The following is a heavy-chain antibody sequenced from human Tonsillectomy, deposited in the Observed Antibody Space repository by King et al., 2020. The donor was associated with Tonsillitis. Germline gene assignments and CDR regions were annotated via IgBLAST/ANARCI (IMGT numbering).Heavy chain of an antibody. CDR2: VYYSGSA. D-gene: IGHD3/OR15-3a*01. Sequence: QLQESGPGLVKPSETLSLICTVSGGSISSYYWTWVRQTPGKGLEWIGCVYYSGSANYNPSLKSRVTISVDTSKNQFSLRLSSVTAADTAVYYCARDYDLYYAYMDVWGKGTTVTVSS. CDR1: GGSISSYY. V-gene: IGHV4-59*01. J-gene: IGHJ6*03. CDR3: ARDYDLYYAYMDV.